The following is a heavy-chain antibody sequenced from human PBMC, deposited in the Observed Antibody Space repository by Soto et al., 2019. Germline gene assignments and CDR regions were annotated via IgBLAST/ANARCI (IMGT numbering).Heavy chain of an antibody. D-gene: IGHD6-19*01. J-gene: IGHJ4*02. Sequence: EVQLLESGGGLVQPGGSLRLSCAASGFTFSSYAMSWVHQAPGKGLEWVSAISGSGGSTYYADSVKGRFTISRDNSKNTLYLQMNSLRAEDTAVYYCAKDRGGSGWSDYWGQGTLVTVSS. CDR1: GFTFSSYA. CDR2: ISGSGGST. V-gene: IGHV3-23*01. CDR3: AKDRGGSGWSDY.